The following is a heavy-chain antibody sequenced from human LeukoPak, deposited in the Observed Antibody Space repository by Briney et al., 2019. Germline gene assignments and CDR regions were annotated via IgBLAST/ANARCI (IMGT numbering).Heavy chain of an antibody. CDR2: IYHSGST. Sequence: SETLSLTCTVSGYSISSGYYWGWIRQPPGKGLEWIGSIYHSGSTYYNPSLKSRVTISVDTSKNQFSLKLSSVTAADTAVYYCARGLPGFGEFYYFDYWGQGTLVTVSS. D-gene: IGHD3-10*01. V-gene: IGHV4-38-2*02. J-gene: IGHJ4*02. CDR3: ARGLPGFGEFYYFDY. CDR1: GYSISSGYY.